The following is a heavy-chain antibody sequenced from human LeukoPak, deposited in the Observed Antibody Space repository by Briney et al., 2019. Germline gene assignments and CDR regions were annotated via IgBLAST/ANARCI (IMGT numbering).Heavy chain of an antibody. CDR2: INSDGSST. V-gene: IGHV3-74*01. CDR3: STGSGHAFDI. J-gene: IGHJ3*02. CDR1: GFTFSSYW. Sequence: GGSLRLSCAASGFTFSSYWMHWVRQVPGKGLVWVSRINSDGSSTSYADSVKGRFTISRDNAKNTLYVQMKSLRAEDTAVYYCSTGSGHAFDIWGRGTMVTVSS. D-gene: IGHD3-10*01.